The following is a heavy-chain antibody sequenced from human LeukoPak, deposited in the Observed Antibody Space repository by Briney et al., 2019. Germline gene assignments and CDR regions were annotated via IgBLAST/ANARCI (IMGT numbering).Heavy chain of an antibody. CDR3: ARGRSRRWLEDVYYFDY. J-gene: IGHJ4*02. V-gene: IGHV4-39*07. Sequence: SETLSLTCSVSGASISSGGYYWGWIRQPPGKGLEWIGEINHSGSTNYNPSLKSRVTISVDTSKNQFSLKLSSVTAADTAVYYCARGRSRRWLEDVYYFDYWGQGTPVTVSS. CDR1: GASISSGGYY. D-gene: IGHD5-24*01. CDR2: INHSGST.